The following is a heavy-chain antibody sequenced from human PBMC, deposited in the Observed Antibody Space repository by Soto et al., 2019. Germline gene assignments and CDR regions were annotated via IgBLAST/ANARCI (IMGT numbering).Heavy chain of an antibody. CDR3: ARGVSYCGGDCLGYWFDP. J-gene: IGHJ5*02. CDR2: INHSGST. D-gene: IGHD2-21*02. CDR1: GGSFSGYY. V-gene: IGHV4-34*01. Sequence: PSETLSLTCAVYGGSFSGYYWSWIRQPPGKGLEWIGEINHSGSTNYNPSLKSRVTISVDTSKNQFSLKLSSVTAADTAVYYCARGVSYCGGDCLGYWFDPWGQGTLVTVSS.